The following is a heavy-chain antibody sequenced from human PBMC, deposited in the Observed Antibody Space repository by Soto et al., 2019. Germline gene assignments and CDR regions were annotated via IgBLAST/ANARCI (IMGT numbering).Heavy chain of an antibody. J-gene: IGHJ6*02. CDR2: IIPIFGTA. D-gene: IGHD1-26*01. CDR1: GGTFSSYA. V-gene: IGHV1-69*13. Sequence: SVKVSCKASGGTFSSYAISWVRQAPGQGLEWMGGIIPIFGTANYAQKFQGRVTITADESTSTAYMDLSSLRSEYTAVYYCASHDFPVGGTFYGMDVWGQGTTVTV. CDR3: ASHDFPVGGTFYGMDV.